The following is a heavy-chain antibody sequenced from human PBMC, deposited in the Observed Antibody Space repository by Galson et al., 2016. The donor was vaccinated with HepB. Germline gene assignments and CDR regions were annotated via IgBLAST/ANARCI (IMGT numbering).Heavy chain of an antibody. CDR3: ARDGAEYCRRTTCYAVEGGMDG. J-gene: IGHJ6*02. V-gene: IGHV4-39*07. CDR1: GGSINNPYYY. D-gene: IGHD2-2*01. Sequence: SETLSLTCSVSGGSINNPYYYWGWIRQPPGKGLEWIGTIHSGGTTYSSPSLKSRVTLSIDTSKNQFSLILTSVTAADTAVYFCARDGAEYCRRTTCYAVEGGMDGWGQGTTVTVSS. CDR2: IHSGGTT.